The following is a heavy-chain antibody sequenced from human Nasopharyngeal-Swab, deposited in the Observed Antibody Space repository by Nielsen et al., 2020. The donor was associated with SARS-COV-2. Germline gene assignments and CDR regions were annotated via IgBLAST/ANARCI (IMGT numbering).Heavy chain of an antibody. D-gene: IGHD4-23*01. CDR1: GGSISSSSYY. Sequence: SETLSLTCTVSGGSISSSSYYWGWIRQPPGKGLEWIGSIYCSGSTYYNPSLKSRVTISVDTSKNQFSLKLSSVTAADTAVYYCARHYGGNSAFDYWGQGTLVTVSS. CDR3: ARHYGGNSAFDY. CDR2: IYCSGST. J-gene: IGHJ4*02. V-gene: IGHV4-39*01.